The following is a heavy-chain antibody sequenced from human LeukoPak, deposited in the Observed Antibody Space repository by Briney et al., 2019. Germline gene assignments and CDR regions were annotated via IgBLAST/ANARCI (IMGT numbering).Heavy chain of an antibody. CDR1: GLTFSSYA. D-gene: IGHD6-13*01. CDR3: AKSGSNWYGWFDP. CDR2: ISFDGENK. V-gene: IGHV3-30*18. Sequence: GGSLRLSCAASGLTFSSYAMHWVRQAPGKGLEWVAVISFDGENKYYADSVKGRFTISRDNSKNTLYLQMNSLGAEDTAVYHCAKSGSNWYGWFDPWGQGTLVTVSS. J-gene: IGHJ5*02.